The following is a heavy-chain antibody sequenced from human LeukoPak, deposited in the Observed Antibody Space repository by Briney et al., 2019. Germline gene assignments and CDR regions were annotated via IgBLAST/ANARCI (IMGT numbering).Heavy chain of an antibody. CDR2: INHSGST. CDR3: ARVFRGIAAAGAIYYYGMDV. D-gene: IGHD6-13*01. Sequence: PSETLSLTCAVYGGSFSGYYWSWIRQPPGKGLEWIGEINHSGSTNYNPSLKSRVTISVDTSKNQFSLKLSSVTAADTAVYYCARVFRGIAAAGAIYYYGMDVWGQGTTVTVSS. J-gene: IGHJ6*02. V-gene: IGHV4-34*01. CDR1: GGSFSGYY.